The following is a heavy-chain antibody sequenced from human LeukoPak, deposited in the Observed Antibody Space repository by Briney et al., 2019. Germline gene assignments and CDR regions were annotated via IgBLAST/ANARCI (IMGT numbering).Heavy chain of an antibody. Sequence: GGSLRLSCAASGFTFSSYAMSRVRQAPGKGLEWVSAISGSGGSTYYADSVKGRFTISRDNSKNTLYLQMNSLRAEDTAVYYCAKRDEMRITMIVVVSFDYWGQGTLVTVSS. CDR3: AKRDEMRITMIVVVSFDY. D-gene: IGHD3-22*01. J-gene: IGHJ4*02. V-gene: IGHV3-23*01. CDR1: GFTFSSYA. CDR2: ISGSGGST.